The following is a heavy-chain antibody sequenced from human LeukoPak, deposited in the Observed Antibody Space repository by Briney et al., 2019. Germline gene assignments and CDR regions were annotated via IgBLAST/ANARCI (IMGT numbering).Heavy chain of an antibody. V-gene: IGHV4-34*01. CDR3: ARGRYIVARLDP. CDR1: GGSFSGYY. CDR2: TNHSGST. J-gene: IGHJ5*02. D-gene: IGHD5-12*01. Sequence: SETLSLTCAVYGGSFSGYYWSWIRQPPGKGLEWIGETNHSGSTNYNPSLKGRVTISVDTSKNQFSLKLSSVTAADTAVYYCARGRYIVARLDPWGQGTLVTVSS.